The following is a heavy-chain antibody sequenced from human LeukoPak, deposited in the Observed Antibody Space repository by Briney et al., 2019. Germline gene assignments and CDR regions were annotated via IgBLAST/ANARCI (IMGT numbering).Heavy chain of an antibody. CDR1: GFTFSNAW. V-gene: IGHV3-53*01. CDR2: FYRGDST. Sequence: GGSLRLSCAASGFTFSNAWMNWVRQAPGKGLEWVSFFYRGDSTYYAESVRGRFTISRDNSKNTLYLLMNSLIPEDTAVYYCAREVVSSPSYFDSWGQGTLVTVSS. J-gene: IGHJ4*02. CDR3: AREVVSSPSYFDS. D-gene: IGHD2-15*01.